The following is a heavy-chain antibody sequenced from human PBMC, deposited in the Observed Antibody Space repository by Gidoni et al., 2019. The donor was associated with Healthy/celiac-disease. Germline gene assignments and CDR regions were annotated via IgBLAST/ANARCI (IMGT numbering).Heavy chain of an antibody. D-gene: IGHD5-12*01. Sequence: QVQLVQSGAEVKKPGASVKVSCKASGYTFTSYGISWLRQAPGQGLEWMGWISAYNGNTNYAQKLQGRVTMTTDTSTSTAYMELRSLRSDDTAVYYCARDPSSGYDLVEWFDPWGQGTLVTVSS. J-gene: IGHJ5*02. CDR1: GYTFTSYG. CDR2: ISAYNGNT. V-gene: IGHV1-18*04. CDR3: ARDPSSGYDLVEWFDP.